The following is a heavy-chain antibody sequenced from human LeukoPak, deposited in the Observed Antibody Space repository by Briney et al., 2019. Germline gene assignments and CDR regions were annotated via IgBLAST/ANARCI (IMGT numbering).Heavy chain of an antibody. D-gene: IGHD3-22*01. CDR3: ARAYYDSSGRDYFDY. V-gene: IGHV4-59*08. J-gene: IGHJ4*02. Sequence: SETLSLTCTVSGGSISSYYWSWIRQPPGKGLEWIGYIYYSGSTNYNPSLKSRVTISVDTSKNQFSLKLSSVTAADTAVYYCARAYYDSSGRDYFDYWGQGTLVTVSS. CDR1: GGSISSYY. CDR2: IYYSGST.